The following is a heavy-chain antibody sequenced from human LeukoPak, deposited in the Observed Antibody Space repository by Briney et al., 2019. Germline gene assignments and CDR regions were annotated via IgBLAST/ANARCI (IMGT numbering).Heavy chain of an antibody. Sequence: PGGSLRLSCAASGFTFSKYSMNWVRQAPGKGLEWVSSISSSSRQIDYADSLKGRFTISRDNAKNSLYLQMHSLRADDTAVHYCARDSTNFDFWGQGTLVTVSS. D-gene: IGHD2-2*01. CDR1: GFTFSKYS. CDR2: ISSSSRQI. J-gene: IGHJ4*02. CDR3: ARDSTNFDF. V-gene: IGHV3-21*01.